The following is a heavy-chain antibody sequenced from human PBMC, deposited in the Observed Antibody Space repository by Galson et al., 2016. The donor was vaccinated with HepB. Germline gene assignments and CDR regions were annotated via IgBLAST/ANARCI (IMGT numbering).Heavy chain of an antibody. CDR1: GFDFSSYR. J-gene: IGHJ3*02. CDR2: ISSSSNFI. V-gene: IGHV3-21*01. D-gene: IGHD3-10*01. Sequence: SLRLSCAASGFDFSSYRMNWVHQAPGKGLDWVATISSSSNFIYYADSVKGRFTISRDNAEDSLDLQMNSLRAEDTAVYYCARDRGPFDAFDIWGQGTKVLVSS. CDR3: ARDRGPFDAFDI.